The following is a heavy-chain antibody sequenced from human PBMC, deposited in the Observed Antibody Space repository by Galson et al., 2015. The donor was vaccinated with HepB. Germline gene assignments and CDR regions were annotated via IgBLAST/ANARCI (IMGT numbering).Heavy chain of an antibody. V-gene: IGHV3-23*01. CDR3: AKDAIRASLHMWYFHY. CDR1: GFAFDNYA. D-gene: IGHD2-15*01. J-gene: IGHJ4*02. Sequence: SLRLSCAASGFAFDNYAMTWARQAPGKGLEWVSSITNTGSHTYYADSVRGRFTLSRDNSKNTVSLQMNSLTADDTAVYYCAKDAIRASLHMWYFHYWGPGTLVAVSS. CDR2: ITNTGSHT.